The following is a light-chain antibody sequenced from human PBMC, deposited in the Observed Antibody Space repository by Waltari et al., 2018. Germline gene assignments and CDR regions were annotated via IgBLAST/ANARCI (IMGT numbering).Light chain of an antibody. J-gene: IGKJ4*01. V-gene: IGKV1-27*01. CDR1: QGISNY. CDR2: AAS. CDR3: QKYKSAPLT. Sequence: DIQMTQSPSSLSASVGDRVTITCRARQGISNYLAWYQQKPGKVPKLLIYAASTLQSWVPCRVSGSGSGTDFTLTISSLQPDDVATYYCQKYKSAPLTFGGGTKVQIK.